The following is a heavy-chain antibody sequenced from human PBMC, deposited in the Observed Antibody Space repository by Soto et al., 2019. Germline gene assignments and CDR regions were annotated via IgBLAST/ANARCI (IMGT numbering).Heavy chain of an antibody. CDR1: GFTFSLYA. V-gene: IGHV3-30-3*01. CDR2: VSYDGTKQ. J-gene: IGHJ4*02. D-gene: IGHD3-22*01. CDR3: ARDRVYYYDSSGYYNFDF. Sequence: QVQLVESGGGVVQPGRSLRVSCAASGFTFSLYAMHWVRQAPGKGLEWVAVVSYDGTKQFYADSVKGRFTISRDSSKSTLYLQMNNLRDEDTAVYYCARDRVYYYDSSGYYNFDFWGQGTLVTVSS.